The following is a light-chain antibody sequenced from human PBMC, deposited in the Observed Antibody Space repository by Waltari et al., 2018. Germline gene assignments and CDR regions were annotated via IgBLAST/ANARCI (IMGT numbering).Light chain of an antibody. CDR1: SSAVGAFDY. CDR3: CSYAGTYILI. V-gene: IGLV2-11*01. Sequence: QSALTQPRSVSGSPGQSVTISCTGTSSAVGAFDYVSWYQHYPGKAPKLMIEDVNKRPSGVPDRFSGSKSGNTASLTISGLQAEDEAVYYCCSYAGTYILIFGGGTKLTVL. CDR2: DVN. J-gene: IGLJ2*01.